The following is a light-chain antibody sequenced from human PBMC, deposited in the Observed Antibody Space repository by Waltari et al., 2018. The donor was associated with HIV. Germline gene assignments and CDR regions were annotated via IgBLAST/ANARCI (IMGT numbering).Light chain of an antibody. V-gene: IGKV1-5*03. J-gene: IGKJ2*01. Sequence: DIQMTQSPSTLAASVGDTVTITRRASRSISGWLAWYQQKPGKAPKLLIYRASSLESGVQSRFSGSGSGTEFTRTITSLQPDDFATYYCQQYTSYCDFGQGTKLEIK. CDR2: RAS. CDR1: RSISGW. CDR3: QQYTSYCD.